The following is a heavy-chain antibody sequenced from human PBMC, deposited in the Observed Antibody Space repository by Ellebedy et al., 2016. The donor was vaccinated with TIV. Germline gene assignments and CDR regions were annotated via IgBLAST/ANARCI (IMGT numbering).Heavy chain of an antibody. CDR1: GYTFTGYY. CDR3: ARGQWLVRPLDY. Sequence: ASVKVSCKASGYTFTGYYMHWVRQAPGQGLEWMGWINPNSGGTNYAQKFQGRVTMTRDTSISTAYMELSRLRSDDTDVYYCARGQWLVRPLDYWGQGTLVTVSS. J-gene: IGHJ4*02. D-gene: IGHD6-19*01. CDR2: INPNSGGT. V-gene: IGHV1-2*02.